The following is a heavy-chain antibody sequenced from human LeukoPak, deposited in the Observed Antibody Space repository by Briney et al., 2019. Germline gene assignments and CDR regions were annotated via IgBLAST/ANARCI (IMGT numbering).Heavy chain of an antibody. V-gene: IGHV4-34*01. CDR2: MNHSGYT. J-gene: IGHJ3*01. D-gene: IGHD6-13*01. CDR3: ARGAICGSSCRAFDV. CDR1: GESFSGYF. Sequence: PSETLSLTCAVYGESFSGYFWGWIRQPPGTGLEWIGEMNHSGYTNYKPPIKSRATISRDTSKNQFSLTLNLVSAADAAVYYCARGAICGSSCRAFDVWGQGTMVTVSS.